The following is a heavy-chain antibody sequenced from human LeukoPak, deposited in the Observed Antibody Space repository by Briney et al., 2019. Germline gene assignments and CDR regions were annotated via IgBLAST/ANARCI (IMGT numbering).Heavy chain of an antibody. CDR3: ARGPSIAARYDAFDI. CDR2: ISSSGNTI. CDR1: EFTFTSYE. J-gene: IGHJ3*02. V-gene: IGHV3-48*03. Sequence: GRSLRLSCAASEFTFTSYELNWVRQAPGKGLEWVPYISSSGNTISYADSVKGRFTISRDNAKNSLYLQVISLRAEDTAVYYCARGPSIAARYDAFDIWGQGTMVTVSS. D-gene: IGHD6-6*01.